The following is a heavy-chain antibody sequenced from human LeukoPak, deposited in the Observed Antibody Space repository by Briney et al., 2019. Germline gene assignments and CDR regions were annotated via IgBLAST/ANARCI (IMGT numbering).Heavy chain of an antibody. V-gene: IGHV3-23*01. D-gene: IGHD3-9*01. CDR1: GFSFSNYA. CDR3: ARASWVLNADAVW. CDR2: LRGDGET. Sequence: PGGSLRLSCAASGFSFSNYAMSWVRQAPARGPEWVSSLRGDGETFYADSVKGRFTLSRDDSRNTVYLQLNNLRVEDTAIYYCARASWVLNADAVWWGQGTQVTVSS. J-gene: IGHJ4*02.